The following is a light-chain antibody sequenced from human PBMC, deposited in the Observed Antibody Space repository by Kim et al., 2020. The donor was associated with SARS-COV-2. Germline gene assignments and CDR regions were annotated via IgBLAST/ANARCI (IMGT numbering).Light chain of an antibody. V-gene: IGKV1-27*01. CDR2: AAS. J-gene: IGKJ2*01. Sequence: SGLGRVRVTITCRASQGIHNYVAWYQQKPAGVPKLLIHAASTLQSGVPSRFSGSGSGTDFTLTISSLQPEDVATYYCQKYNSGPYTFGQGTKLEI. CDR1: QGIHNY. CDR3: QKYNSGPYT.